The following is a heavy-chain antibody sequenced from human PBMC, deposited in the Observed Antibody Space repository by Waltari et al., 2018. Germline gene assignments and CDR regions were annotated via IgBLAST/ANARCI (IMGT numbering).Heavy chain of an antibody. CDR3: ARPQRHCSSTSCYIDY. D-gene: IGHD2-2*02. V-gene: IGHV2-70*15. J-gene: IGHJ4*02. CDR1: GFSLSTSGMC. CDR2: IDWDDDK. Sequence: QVTLRESGPALVKPTQTLTLTCTFSGFSLSTSGMCVSWIRQPPGKALEWLARIDWDDDKYYSTSLKTRLTSSKDTSKNQVVLTMTNMDPVDTATYYCARPQRHCSSTSCYIDYWGQGTLVTVSS.